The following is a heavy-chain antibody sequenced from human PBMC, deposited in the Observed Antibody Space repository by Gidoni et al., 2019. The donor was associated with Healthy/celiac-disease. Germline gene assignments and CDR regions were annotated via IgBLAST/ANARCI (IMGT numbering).Heavy chain of an antibody. CDR2: INHSGST. J-gene: IGHJ5*02. CDR1: GGSFSGYY. Sequence: QVQLQQWGAGLWKPSETLSLTCAVYGGSFSGYYWSWIRQPPGKGIEWIGEINHSGSTNNNPSLKSRVTISVDTSKNQFSLKLSSVTAADTAVYYCARGRRFDPWGQGTLVTVSS. CDR3: ARGRRFDP. V-gene: IGHV4-34*01.